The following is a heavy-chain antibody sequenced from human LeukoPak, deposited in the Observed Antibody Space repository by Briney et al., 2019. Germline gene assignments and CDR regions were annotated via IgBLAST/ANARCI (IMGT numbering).Heavy chain of an antibody. J-gene: IGHJ4*02. D-gene: IGHD4/OR15-4a*01. Sequence: GESLKISCKGSGYSFTSYWIGWVRQAPGKGLEWVAYIKPDGSQKYYVDSVKGRFTVSRDNAKNSLYLQMNSLRAEDTAVYHCARGLLYGAYYFDYWGQGTLVTVSS. V-gene: IGHV3-7*01. CDR1: GYSFTSYW. CDR3: ARGLLYGAYYFDY. CDR2: IKPDGSQK.